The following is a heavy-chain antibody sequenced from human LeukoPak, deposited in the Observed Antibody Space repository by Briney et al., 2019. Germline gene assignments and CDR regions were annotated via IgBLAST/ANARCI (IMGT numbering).Heavy chain of an antibody. J-gene: IGHJ4*02. CDR3: ARDPSFSSGYFDY. CDR2: MYTSGSI. D-gene: IGHD3-22*01. CDR1: GGSISSYY. V-gene: IGHV4-4*07. Sequence: SETLSLTCTVSGGSISSYYWSWIRQPAGKGLEWIGRMYTSGSINYNPSLKSRVTMSVDTFKNQFSLKLSSVTAADTAVYYCARDPSFSSGYFDYWGQGTLVTVSS.